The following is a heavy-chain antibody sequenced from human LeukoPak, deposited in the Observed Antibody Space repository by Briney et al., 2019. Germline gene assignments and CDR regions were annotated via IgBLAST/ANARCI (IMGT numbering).Heavy chain of an antibody. D-gene: IGHD3-10*01. J-gene: IGHJ4*02. CDR3: ARDSARGIIMVRGVKTPALDY. Sequence: SETLSLTCTVSGGSISSSSYYWGWIRQPPGKGLDWIGIINYRGNTYYNPSLKSRVTISVDTSKNQFSLKLSSVTAADTAVYYCARDSARGIIMVRGVKTPALDYWGQGTLVTVSS. CDR2: INYRGNT. CDR1: GGSISSSSYY. V-gene: IGHV4-39*02.